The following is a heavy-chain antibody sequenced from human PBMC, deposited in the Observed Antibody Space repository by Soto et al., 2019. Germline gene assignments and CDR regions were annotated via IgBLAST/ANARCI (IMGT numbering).Heavy chain of an antibody. Sequence: QVQLVESGGGVVQPGRSLRLSCAASGFNFSNYGMHWVRQAPGQGLEWVSVIWYDGSSTYYADSAKGRFTISRDISKNPLYLQLDSLRADDTAIYYCARAHACGKYFFDHWGHGTLVTVS. CDR1: GFNFSNYG. CDR2: IWYDGSST. CDR3: ARAHACGKYFFDH. V-gene: IGHV3-33*01. J-gene: IGHJ4*01. D-gene: IGHD2-2*01.